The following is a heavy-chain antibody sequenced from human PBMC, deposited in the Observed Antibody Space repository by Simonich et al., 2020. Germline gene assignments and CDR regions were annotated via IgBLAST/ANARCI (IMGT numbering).Heavy chain of an antibody. CDR1: GFTFSSYE. J-gene: IGHJ6*02. V-gene: IGHV3-48*03. Sequence: EVQLVESGGGLVQPGGSLRLSCAASGFTFSSYEMNWDRQAPGKGLEWVSYISSSGSTIYYADSVKGRFTISRDNAKNSLYLQMNSLRAEDTAVYYCARDFRLQLVEIGTYYYYGMDVWGQGTTVTVSS. CDR3: ARDFRLQLVEIGTYYYYGMDV. D-gene: IGHD6-6*01. CDR2: ISSSGSTI.